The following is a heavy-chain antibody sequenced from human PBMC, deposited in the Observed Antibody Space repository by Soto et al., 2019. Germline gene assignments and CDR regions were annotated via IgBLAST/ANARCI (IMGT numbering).Heavy chain of an antibody. D-gene: IGHD1-1*01. V-gene: IGHV3-74*01. CDR3: TRGPRSTSTGTGAF. CDR2: INDDGSST. CDR1: GFTFSMYW. J-gene: IGHJ4*02. Sequence: GGSLRLSCAASGFTFSMYWMHWVRQVPGKGPEWVSRINDDGSSTNYADSVKGRFTISRDNAKNTLYLQMNDLRAEDTAVYYCTRGPRSTSTGTGAFWGQGTLVTVS.